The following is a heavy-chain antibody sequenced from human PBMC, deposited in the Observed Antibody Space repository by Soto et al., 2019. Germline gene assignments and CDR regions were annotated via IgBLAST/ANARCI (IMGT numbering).Heavy chain of an antibody. Sequence: EVQVVESGGGLVQPGGSLRLSCSFTFRMYSMSWVRQAPGKGPEWVASISSGGSYIKYADSVKGRFTISRDNAKNSVSLQMNSLRVDDTAVYFCTRDQGGSYDSWFDPWGQGTLVTVSS. CDR3: TRDQGGSYDSWFDP. CDR2: ISSGGSYI. CDR1: FTFRMYS. J-gene: IGHJ5*02. D-gene: IGHD1-26*01. V-gene: IGHV3-21*01.